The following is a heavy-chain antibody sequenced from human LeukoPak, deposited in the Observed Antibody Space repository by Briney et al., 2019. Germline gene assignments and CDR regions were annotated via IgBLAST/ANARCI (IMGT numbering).Heavy chain of an antibody. Sequence: PSETLSLTCAVYGGSFSGYYWSWIRQPPGKGLEWIGEINHSGSTNYNPSLKSRVTISVDTSKNQFSLKLSSVTAADTAVYYCARVDLGYCSSTSCYFDYYYGMDVWGQGTTVTVSS. D-gene: IGHD2-2*01. V-gene: IGHV4-34*01. CDR1: GGSFSGYY. J-gene: IGHJ6*02. CDR2: INHSGST. CDR3: ARVDLGYCSSTSCYFDYYYGMDV.